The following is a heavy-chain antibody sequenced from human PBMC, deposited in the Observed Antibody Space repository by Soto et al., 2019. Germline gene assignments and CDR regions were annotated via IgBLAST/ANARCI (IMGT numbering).Heavy chain of an antibody. CDR2: ITTKPNGYTT. CDR3: AREDRGTVTTAFDA. Sequence: EVQLVESGGHLVQPGGSPRLSCAASGFIFSDHEMDWVRQAPGKVLEWVGRITTKPNGYTTEYAASVKGRFAISGDDSENSLYLQMSSLKTEDTAVYYCAREDRGTVTTAFDAWGQGTMVSVSS. J-gene: IGHJ3*01. V-gene: IGHV3-72*01. D-gene: IGHD4-17*01. CDR1: GFIFSDHE.